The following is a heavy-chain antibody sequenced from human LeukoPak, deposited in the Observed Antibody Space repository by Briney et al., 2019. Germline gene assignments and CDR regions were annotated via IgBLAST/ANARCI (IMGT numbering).Heavy chain of an antibody. CDR1: RFTFSAYA. Sequence: GGSLRLSCAASRFTFSAYAMSWVRQAPGKGLEWVSAIGGSGGSTYYADSVKGRFTISRDKSKNTLYLQMNTLRAEDTAVYYCAKGALGSRRHYFFDYWGQGTLVTVSS. CDR3: AKGALGSRRHYFFDY. D-gene: IGHD6-13*01. J-gene: IGHJ4*02. CDR2: IGGSGGST. V-gene: IGHV3-23*01.